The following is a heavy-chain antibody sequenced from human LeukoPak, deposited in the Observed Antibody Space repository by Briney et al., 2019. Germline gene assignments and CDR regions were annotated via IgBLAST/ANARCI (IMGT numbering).Heavy chain of an antibody. CDR2: IYWDDDR. V-gene: IGHV2-5*02. J-gene: IGHJ4*02. D-gene: IGHD3-22*01. CDR1: EFSLNTRGVG. CDR3: AHRKNYYDSSVLDN. Sequence: SGPTLVNATQTLTLTCTFSEFSLNTRGVGVGWIRQPPGRALEWLALIYWDDDRRYSPSLKSRLTITKDTSKNQVVLTMTNMDPVDTATYFCAHRKNYYDSSVLDNWGQGTLVTVSS.